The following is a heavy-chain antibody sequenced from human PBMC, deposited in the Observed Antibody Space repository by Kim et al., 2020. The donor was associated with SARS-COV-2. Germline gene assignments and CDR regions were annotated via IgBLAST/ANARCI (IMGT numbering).Heavy chain of an antibody. CDR3: ARGPSSGSDY. CDR2: NT. V-gene: IGHV1-18*01. Sequence: NTNAAQKLQGRVTMTTATSTSTAYMELRSLRSDDTAVYYCARGPSSGSDYWGQGTLVTVSS. D-gene: IGHD3-10*01. J-gene: IGHJ4*02.